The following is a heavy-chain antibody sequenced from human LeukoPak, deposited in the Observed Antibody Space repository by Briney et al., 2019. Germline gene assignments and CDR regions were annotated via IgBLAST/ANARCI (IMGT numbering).Heavy chain of an antibody. CDR2: ISAYNGNT. D-gene: IGHD6-19*01. J-gene: IGHJ3*02. CDR3: AREISGGPAFDI. V-gene: IGHV1-18*01. Sequence: ASVKLSCKASGYTFTSYGISWARQAPGQGLEWMGWISAYNGNTNYAQKLQGRVTMTTDTSTSTAYMELRSLRSDDTAVYYCAREISGGPAFDIWGQGTMVTVSS. CDR1: GYTFTSYG.